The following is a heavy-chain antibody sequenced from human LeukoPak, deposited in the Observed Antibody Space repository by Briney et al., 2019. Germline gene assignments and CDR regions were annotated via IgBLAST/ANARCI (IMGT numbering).Heavy chain of an antibody. J-gene: IGHJ6*04. Sequence: GRSLRLSCAASGFTFSSYGMHWVRQAPGKGLEWVAVIWYDGSNKYYADSVKGRFTISRDNSKNTLYLQMNSLRAEDTAVYYCARDNLRFGDGMDVWGKGTTVTVSS. D-gene: IGHD3-10*01. CDR2: IWYDGSNK. CDR3: ARDNLRFGDGMDV. V-gene: IGHV3-33*01. CDR1: GFTFSSYG.